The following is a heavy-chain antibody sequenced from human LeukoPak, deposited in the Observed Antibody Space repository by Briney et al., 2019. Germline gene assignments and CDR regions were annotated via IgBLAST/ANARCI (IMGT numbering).Heavy chain of an antibody. Sequence: PSETLSLTCTVSGGSISSYYWSWIRQPPGKGLEWIGYIYYSGSTNYNPSLKSRVTISVDTSKNQFSLKLSSVTAADTAVYYCARDRNWGLLYDAFDIWGQGTMVTVSS. D-gene: IGHD7-27*01. CDR2: IYYSGST. CDR1: GGSISSYY. V-gene: IGHV4-59*01. J-gene: IGHJ3*02. CDR3: ARDRNWGLLYDAFDI.